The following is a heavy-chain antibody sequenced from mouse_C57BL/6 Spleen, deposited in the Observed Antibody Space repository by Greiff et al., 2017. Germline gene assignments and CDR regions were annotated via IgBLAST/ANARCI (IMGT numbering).Heavy chain of an antibody. CDR1: GYTFTSYW. V-gene: IGHV1-69*01. CDR2: IDPSDSYP. Sequence: QVQLQQPGAELVMPGASVKLSCKASGYTFTSYWMHWVKQRPGQGLEWIGKIDPSDSYPNYNQKFKGKSTLTVDKSSSTAYMQLSSLTSEDSAVYYCAREGAMDYWGQVTSVTVSS. CDR3: AREGAMDY. J-gene: IGHJ4*01.